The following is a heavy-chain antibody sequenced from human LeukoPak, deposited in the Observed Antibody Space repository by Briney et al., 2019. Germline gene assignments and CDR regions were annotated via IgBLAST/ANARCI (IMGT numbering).Heavy chain of an antibody. Sequence: GGSLRLSCAASGFTFRTSWMHWVRQAPGKGLMWVSFINRDGSSTNYVDSVKGRFTISRDNSKNTLYLQMNSLRTEDTAVFYCAKEWPVSPASEDYFDYWGQGTLVTVSS. CDR1: GFTFRTSW. V-gene: IGHV3-74*01. D-gene: IGHD5-12*01. CDR2: INRDGSST. J-gene: IGHJ4*02. CDR3: AKEWPVSPASEDYFDY.